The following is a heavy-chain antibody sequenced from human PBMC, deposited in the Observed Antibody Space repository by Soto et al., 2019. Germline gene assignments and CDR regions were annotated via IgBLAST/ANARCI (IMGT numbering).Heavy chain of an antibody. CDR2: ISSSGSTI. V-gene: IGHV3-48*03. CDR3: ASSPIAVAGAP. D-gene: IGHD6-19*01. J-gene: IGHJ5*02. CDR1: GFTFSSYE. Sequence: EVQLVESGGGLVQPGGSLRLSCAASGFTFSSYEMNWVRQAPGKWLEWGSYISSSGSTIYYADSVKGRFTISRDNAKNSLYLQMNSLRAEDTAVYYCASSPIAVAGAPWGQGTLVTVSS.